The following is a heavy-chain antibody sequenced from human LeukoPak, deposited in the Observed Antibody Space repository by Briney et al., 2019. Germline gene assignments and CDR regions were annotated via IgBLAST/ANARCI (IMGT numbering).Heavy chain of an antibody. CDR3: ATRRRYSGYDPNDY. CDR1: GYTLTELS. Sequence: ASVTVSCKVSGYTLTELSMHWVRQAPGKGLEWMGGFDPEDGETIYAQKFQGRVTMTEDTSTDTAYMELSSLRSEDTAVYYCATRRRYSGYDPNDYWGQGTLVTVSS. V-gene: IGHV1-24*01. CDR2: FDPEDGET. D-gene: IGHD5-12*01. J-gene: IGHJ4*02.